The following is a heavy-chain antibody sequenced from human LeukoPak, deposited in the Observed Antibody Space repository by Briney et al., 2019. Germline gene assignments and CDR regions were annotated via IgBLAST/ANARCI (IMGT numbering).Heavy chain of an antibody. CDR1: GFTFSSYS. CDR3: ARDRFSSLAALDY. D-gene: IGHD3-3*01. CDR2: ISSSSSTI. V-gene: IGHV3-48*01. Sequence: GGSLRLSCAASGFTFSSYSMDWVRQAPGKGLEWVSYISSSSSTIYYADSVKGRFTISRDNAKNSLYLQMNSLRAEDTAVYYCARDRFSSLAALDYWGQGTLVTVSS. J-gene: IGHJ4*02.